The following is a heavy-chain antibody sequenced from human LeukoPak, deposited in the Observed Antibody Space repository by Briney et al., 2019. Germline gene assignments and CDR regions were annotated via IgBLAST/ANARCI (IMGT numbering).Heavy chain of an antibody. D-gene: IGHD3-3*01. CDR2: INPNSGGT. J-gene: IGHJ4*02. CDR1: GYTFTGYY. CDR3: VRDMGTSYDFWSGYYGY. Sequence: GASVKVSCKASGYTFTGYYMHWVRQAPGQGLEWMGWINPNSGGTNYAQKFQGRVTMTRDTSISTAYMELSRLRSDDTAVYYCVRDMGTSYDFWSGYYGYWGQGTLVTVSS. V-gene: IGHV1-2*02.